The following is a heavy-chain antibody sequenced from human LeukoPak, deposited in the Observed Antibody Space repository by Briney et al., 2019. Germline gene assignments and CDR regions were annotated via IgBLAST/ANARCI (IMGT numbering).Heavy chain of an antibody. D-gene: IGHD6-19*01. CDR1: GFTFSSYG. CDR2: IYSGGST. Sequence: GGTLRLSCAASGFTFSSYGMSWVRQAPGKGLEWVSVIYSGGSTYYADSVKGRFTISRDNSKNTLYLQMNSLRAEDTAVYYCARDRNSGWYGLWGYWGQGTLVTVSS. CDR3: ARDRNSGWYGLWGY. V-gene: IGHV3-53*01. J-gene: IGHJ4*02.